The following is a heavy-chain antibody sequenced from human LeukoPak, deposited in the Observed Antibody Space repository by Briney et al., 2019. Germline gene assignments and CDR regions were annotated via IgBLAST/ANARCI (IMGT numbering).Heavy chain of an antibody. J-gene: IGHJ4*02. V-gene: IGHV4-4*07. D-gene: IGHD6-13*01. CDR3: AREQQLVRGQVFTDY. CDR2: IYTSGST. Sequence: SETLSLTCTVSGGSISSYYWSWIRQPAGKGLEWIGRIYTSGSTNYNPSLKSRVTMSVDTSKNQFSLKLSSVTAADTAVYSCAREQQLVRGQVFTDYWGQGTLVTVSS. CDR1: GGSISSYY.